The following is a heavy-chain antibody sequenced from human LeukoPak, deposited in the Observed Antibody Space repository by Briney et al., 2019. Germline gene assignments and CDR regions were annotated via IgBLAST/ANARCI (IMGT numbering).Heavy chain of an antibody. CDR1: GFTLSSYN. CDR3: AKVAKYYYGSETYYFFEH. CDR2: ISSSSIYI. Sequence: GGSLRLSCVASGFTLSSYNMNWVRQAPGKGLEWVSSISSSSIYIYYADSVKGRFTISRDNAKNSLYLQMNSLRVEDTAVYYCAKVAKYYYGSETYYFFEHWGQGTPVTASS. D-gene: IGHD3-10*01. V-gene: IGHV3-21*01. J-gene: IGHJ4*02.